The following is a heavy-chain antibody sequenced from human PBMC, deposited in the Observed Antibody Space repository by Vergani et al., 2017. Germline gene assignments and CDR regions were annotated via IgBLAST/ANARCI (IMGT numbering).Heavy chain of an antibody. CDR3: ARERVKQRGLYMDV. D-gene: IGHD2-21*01. J-gene: IGHJ6*03. V-gene: IGHV4-34*01. Sequence: QVQLQQWGAGLLTPSETLSLPCAVYGGSFSGYYWSWIRQPPGKGLEWLGEINHSGSTNYNPSLKSRVTVSVHTSKNQFSLKLSAVTAADTAVSYCARERVKQRGLYMDVWGKGTTVTVSS. CDR1: GGSFSGYY. CDR2: INHSGST.